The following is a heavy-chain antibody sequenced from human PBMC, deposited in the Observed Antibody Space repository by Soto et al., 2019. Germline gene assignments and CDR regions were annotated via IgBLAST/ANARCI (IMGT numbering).Heavy chain of an antibody. CDR1: GGSISSGGYY. J-gene: IGHJ6*02. V-gene: IGHV4-31*03. CDR2: IYYRGSP. D-gene: IGHD3-16*02. Sequence: PSETLSLTCTVSGGSISSGGYYWSWIRQHPGKGLDRLGSIYYRGSPYYTPSLKSRVTISGDTSKSQCSLKLSSVTAADTAVYYCARGAPTDDYVWGSYRKYYYYGMDVWGQGTTVTVSS. CDR3: ARGAPTDDYVWGSYRKYYYYGMDV.